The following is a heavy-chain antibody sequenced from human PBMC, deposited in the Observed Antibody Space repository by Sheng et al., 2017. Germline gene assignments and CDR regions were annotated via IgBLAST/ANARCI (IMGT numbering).Heavy chain of an antibody. D-gene: IGHD3-10*01. CDR2: INPNSGGT. CDR1: GYTFTGYY. CDR3: AREAYGSGSYYRGPFDY. Sequence: QVQLVQSGAEVKKPGASVKVSCKASGYTFTGYYMHWVRQAPGQGLEWMGWINPNSGGTNYAQKFQGRVTMTRDTSISTAYMELSRLRSDDTAVYYCAREAYGSGSYYRGPFDYWGQGTLVTVSS. J-gene: IGHJ4*02. V-gene: IGHV1-2*02.